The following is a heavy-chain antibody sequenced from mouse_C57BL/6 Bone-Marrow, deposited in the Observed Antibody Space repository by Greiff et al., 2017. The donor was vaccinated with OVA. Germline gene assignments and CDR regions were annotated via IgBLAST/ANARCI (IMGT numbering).Heavy chain of an antibody. CDR1: GYTFTSSG. J-gene: IGHJ3*01. V-gene: IGHV1-81*01. Sequence: VQLQQSGAELARPGASVKLSCKASGYTFTSSGISWVKQRTGQGLEWIGEIYPRSGNTYYNEKFKGKATLTADKSSSTAYMELRSLTSEDSAVYFCAREEAWFAYWGQGTLVTVSA. CDR2: IYPRSGNT. CDR3: AREEAWFAY.